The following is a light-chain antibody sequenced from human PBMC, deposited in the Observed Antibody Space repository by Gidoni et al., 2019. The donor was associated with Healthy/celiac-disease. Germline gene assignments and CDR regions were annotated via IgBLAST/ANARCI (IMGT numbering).Light chain of an antibody. CDR2: EVS. CDR1: SRDVGGYNY. V-gene: IGLV2-14*01. Sequence: QSALTQPASVSGSPGQSITISCTGTSRDVGGYNYVSWYQQPPGKAPKLMIYEVSNRPSGVPDRFSGSKSGNTASLTISGLQAEDEADYYCSSYTSSSTVVFGGGTKLTVL. CDR3: SSYTSSSTVV. J-gene: IGLJ2*01.